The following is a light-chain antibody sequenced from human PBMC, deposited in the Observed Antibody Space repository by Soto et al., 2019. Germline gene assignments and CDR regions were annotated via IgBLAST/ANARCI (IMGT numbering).Light chain of an antibody. CDR1: QTVTGNY. CDR3: QQRNSWPLT. Sequence: EIVLTQYTGTLSLSPGDRATPSCRASQTVTGNYLAWYHQKPGQAPRLLIHSASSRATGIPDRFSASGTGTDFTLTISSLEPEDFAFYYCQQRNSWPLTFGGGTKVDI. J-gene: IGKJ4*01. CDR2: SAS. V-gene: IGKV3D-20*02.